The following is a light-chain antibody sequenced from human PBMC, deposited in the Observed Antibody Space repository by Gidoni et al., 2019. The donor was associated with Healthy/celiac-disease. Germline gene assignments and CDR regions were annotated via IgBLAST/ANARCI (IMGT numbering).Light chain of an antibody. CDR3: QQRSNWPPYT. J-gene: IGKJ2*01. V-gene: IGKV3-11*01. CDR2: DAS. Sequence: EIVLTQSPATLSLSPGERATLSCRASQSVSSYLAWYQQKPGQAPRLLIYDASNRATGIPARFRGSGSGPDFTLTISSLEPEDFAVYYCQQRSNWPPYTFGQGTRLEIK. CDR1: QSVSSY.